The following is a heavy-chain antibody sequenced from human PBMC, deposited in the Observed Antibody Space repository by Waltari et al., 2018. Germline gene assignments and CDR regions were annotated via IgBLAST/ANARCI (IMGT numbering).Heavy chain of an antibody. D-gene: IGHD1-1*01. V-gene: IGHV4-4*02. CDR1: GGSISSSNW. CDR2: IYHSGST. Sequence: QVQLQESGPGLVKPSGTLSLTCAVSGGSISSSNWWSWVRQPPGKGLEWIGEIYHSGSTNDNPSLKSRVTISVDKSKNQFSLKLSSVTAADTAGYYCARDEGKRDWNDGVGGDWFDPWGQGTLVTVSS. J-gene: IGHJ5*02. CDR3: ARDEGKRDWNDGVGGDWFDP.